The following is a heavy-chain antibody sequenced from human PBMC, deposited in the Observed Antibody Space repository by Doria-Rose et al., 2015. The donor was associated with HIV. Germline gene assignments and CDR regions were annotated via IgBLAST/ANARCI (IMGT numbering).Heavy chain of an antibody. D-gene: IGHD6-13*01. CDR3: ARIKSSRWYHKYYFDF. CDR1: GVSLSSPGMG. CDR2: IFSDDER. V-gene: IGHV2-26*01. Sequence: QITLKEFGPVLVKPTETLTLTCTVSGVSLSSPGMGVSWIRQTPGKALEWLANIFSDDERSYKTSLKSRLTSSRGTSKSQVVLTMTDMDPVDTATYYCARIKSSRWYHKYYFDFWGQGTLVIVSA. J-gene: IGHJ4*02.